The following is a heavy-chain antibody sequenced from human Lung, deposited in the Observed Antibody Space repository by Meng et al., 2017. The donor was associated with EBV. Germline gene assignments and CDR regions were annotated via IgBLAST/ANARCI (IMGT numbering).Heavy chain of an antibody. Sequence: EVRFVDYGGGLVEPVGSLRLSSAATYFASVYYWMHWGRHAPWGGLVWVARINEDRATTKYSDSVKDRFTISRYNARNTLFLQMNSLRVEDTSVYCCSRNLAGSDDYWGQGTLVTVSS. V-gene: IGHV3-74*02. CDR1: YFASVYYW. J-gene: IGHJ4*02. D-gene: IGHD1-14*01. CDR2: INEDRATT. CDR3: SRNLAGSDDY.